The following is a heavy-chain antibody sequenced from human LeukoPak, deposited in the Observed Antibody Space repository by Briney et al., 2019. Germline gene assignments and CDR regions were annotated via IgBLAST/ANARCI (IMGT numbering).Heavy chain of an antibody. J-gene: IGHJ3*02. V-gene: IGHV3-9*03. CDR1: GFTFSSYA. CDR2: ISWNSGSI. D-gene: IGHD6-19*01. Sequence: PGGSLRLSCAASGFTFSSYAMSWVRQAPGKGLEWVSGISWNSGSIGYADSVKGRFTISRDNAKNSLYLQMNSLRAEDMALYYCAKGSSGWYGAAFDIWGQGTMVTVSS. CDR3: AKGSSGWYGAAFDI.